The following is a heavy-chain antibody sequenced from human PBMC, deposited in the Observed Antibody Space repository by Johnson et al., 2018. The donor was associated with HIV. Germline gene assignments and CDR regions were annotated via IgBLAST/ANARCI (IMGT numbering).Heavy chain of an antibody. D-gene: IGHD6-13*01. CDR3: ARVFLGSSWDSDAFDS. J-gene: IGHJ3*02. V-gene: IGHV3-7*01. CDR1: GFTFSSYW. CDR2: IKQDGSEK. Sequence: VQLVESGGGLVQPGGSLRLSCLASGFTFSSYWMSWVRQAPGKGLEWVANIKQDGSEKYYVDSVKGRFTISRDNAKKSLYLQMNSLRAEDTAVYYCARVFLGSSWDSDAFDSWGQGTMVTVSS.